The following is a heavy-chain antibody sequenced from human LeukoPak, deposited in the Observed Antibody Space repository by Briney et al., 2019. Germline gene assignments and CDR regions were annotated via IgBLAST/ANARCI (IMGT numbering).Heavy chain of an antibody. Sequence: PSQTLSLTCTVSGGSISSGSYYWSWIRQPAGKGLEWIGRIYTSGSTNYSPSLKSRVTISVDTSKNQFSLKLSSVTAADTAVYYCARDNGDGSGTTGPCYYYYMDVWGKGTTVTVSS. CDR1: GGSISSGSYY. CDR2: IYTSGST. V-gene: IGHV4-61*02. D-gene: IGHD3-10*01. J-gene: IGHJ6*03. CDR3: ARDNGDGSGTTGPCYYYYMDV.